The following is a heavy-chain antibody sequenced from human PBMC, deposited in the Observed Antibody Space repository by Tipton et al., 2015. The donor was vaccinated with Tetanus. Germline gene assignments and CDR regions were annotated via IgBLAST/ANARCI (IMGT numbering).Heavy chain of an antibody. CDR1: GFSFPNYW. J-gene: IGHJ3*01. Sequence: QLVQSGAEVKKPGESLKISCKGSGFSFPNYWIGWVRQMPGRGLEWMGIVYPGNSDSRYSPSFQGQVTISADKSISTAYLQWSSLKASDSAIYFCARQRTTLVPTRAFDLWGQGTVVTVSS. D-gene: IGHD4-23*01. V-gene: IGHV5-51*01. CDR2: VYPGNSDS. CDR3: ARQRTTLVPTRAFDL.